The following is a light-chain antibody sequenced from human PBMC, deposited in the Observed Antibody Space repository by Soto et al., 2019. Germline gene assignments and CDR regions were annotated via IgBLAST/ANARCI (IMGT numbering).Light chain of an antibody. CDR1: QSVSSTY. J-gene: IGKJ2*01. CDR3: QLYVSSPPGYT. CDR2: GTS. Sequence: EIVLTQSPGTLSLSPGERATLSCRASQSVSSTYLAWYQKNPGQAPVLLLYGTSNRATGIPDRFSGSGSGTDFALTISRLEPEDFAMYYCQLYVSSPPGYTFGQGTKLEIK. V-gene: IGKV3-20*01.